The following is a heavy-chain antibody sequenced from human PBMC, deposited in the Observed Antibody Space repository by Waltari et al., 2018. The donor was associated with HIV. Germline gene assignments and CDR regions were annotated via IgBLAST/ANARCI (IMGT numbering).Heavy chain of an antibody. CDR3: ARHDGPGARHSVTTPLDYYYYYGMDV. D-gene: IGHD4-17*01. J-gene: IGHJ6*02. Sequence: QLQLQESGPGLVKPSETLSLTCTVSGGSISSSSYYWGWIRQPPGTGLEWIGSIYYSGSTYYNPSLKSRVTISVDTSKNQFSLKLSSVTAADTAVYYCARHDGPGARHSVTTPLDYYYYYGMDVWGQGTTVTVSS. CDR2: IYYSGST. V-gene: IGHV4-39*01. CDR1: GGSISSSSYY.